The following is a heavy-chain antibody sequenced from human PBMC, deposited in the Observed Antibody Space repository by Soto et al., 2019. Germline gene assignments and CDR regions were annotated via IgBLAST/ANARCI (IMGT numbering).Heavy chain of an antibody. J-gene: IGHJ5*02. CDR2: IYYSETA. D-gene: IGHD6-19*01. Sequence: SETLSLTCTVSGASISGYYWSWIRQPPGKGLEWIGYIYYSETADYNPSLKSRVTISVDTSKNQLSLKLRSVTAADTAAYYCASHGRDDSSSLYSWFDPWGQGTLVTVSS. CDR1: GASISGYY. CDR3: ASHGRDDSSSLYSWFDP. V-gene: IGHV4-59*01.